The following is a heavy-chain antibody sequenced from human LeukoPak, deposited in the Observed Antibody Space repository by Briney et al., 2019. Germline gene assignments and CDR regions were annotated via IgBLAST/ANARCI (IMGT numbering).Heavy chain of an antibody. J-gene: IGHJ4*02. CDR1: GVTISGYW. CDR2: VDSDGTTT. V-gene: IGHV3-74*01. CDR3: ARIITAAAADC. D-gene: IGHD6-13*01. Sequence: PGGSLGLSCVASGVTISGYWMHWVRQAPGKGLAWVSRVDSDGTTTRYADSVKGRFTISRDNAKNTVYLQMNSLRAEDTAVYYCARIITAAAADCWGQGTLVAVSS.